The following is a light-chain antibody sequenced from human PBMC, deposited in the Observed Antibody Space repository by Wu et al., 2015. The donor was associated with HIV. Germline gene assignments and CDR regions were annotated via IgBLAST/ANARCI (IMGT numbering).Light chain of an antibody. CDR3: LQDSIYPRT. J-gene: IGKJ1*01. CDR1: QGIHND. Sequence: AIQMTQSPSSLSASVGDRVTITCRASQGIHNDLGWYQQKPGKAPQLLIYATSRLQSGVPSRISGSGSGTDLTLTISSLQPEDLGTYYCLQDSIYPRTFGQGTKVEIK. V-gene: IGKV1-6*01. CDR2: ATS.